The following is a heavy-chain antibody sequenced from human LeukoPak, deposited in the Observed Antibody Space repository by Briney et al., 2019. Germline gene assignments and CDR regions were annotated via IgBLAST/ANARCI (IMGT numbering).Heavy chain of an antibody. D-gene: IGHD2-21*01. CDR3: ATEGTSIVPDH. V-gene: IGHV1-24*01. J-gene: IGHJ1*01. Sequence: ASVKVSCKVSGHTLSELPMYWVRQAPGEGLEWMGGFDPENDGRIYAQKFRGRVTMTEDTSTNTAYMALSSLRSDDTAVYYCATEGTSIVPDHGGEGPLVSV. CDR1: GHTLSELP. CDR2: FDPENDGR.